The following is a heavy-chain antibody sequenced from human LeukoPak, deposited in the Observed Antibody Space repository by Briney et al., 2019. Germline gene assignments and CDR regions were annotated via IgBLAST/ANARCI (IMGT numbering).Heavy chain of an antibody. CDR3: ARDGRLLWFGELLHPDYYYMDV. Sequence: GASVKVSCKASGYTFTSYGISWVRQAPGQGLEWMGWISAYNGNTNYAQKLQGRVTMTTDTSTSTAYMELRSLRSDDTAVYYCARDGRLLWFGELLHPDYYYMDVWGKGTTVTISS. D-gene: IGHD3-10*01. CDR1: GYTFTSYG. J-gene: IGHJ6*03. V-gene: IGHV1-18*01. CDR2: ISAYNGNT.